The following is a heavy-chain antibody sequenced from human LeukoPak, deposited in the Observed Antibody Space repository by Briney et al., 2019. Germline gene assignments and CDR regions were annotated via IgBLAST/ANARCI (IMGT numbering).Heavy chain of an antibody. CDR1: GFTFSSYS. J-gene: IGHJ6*03. Sequence: GGSLRLSCAASGFTFSSYSMNWVRQAPGKGLEWVSSISSSSSYIYYADSVKGRFTISRDNAKNSLYLQMNSLRAEDTAVYYCARYLGKYYPYYYYYMDVWGKGTTVTVSS. D-gene: IGHD3-10*01. CDR2: ISSSSSYI. V-gene: IGHV3-21*01. CDR3: ARYLGKYYPYYYYYMDV.